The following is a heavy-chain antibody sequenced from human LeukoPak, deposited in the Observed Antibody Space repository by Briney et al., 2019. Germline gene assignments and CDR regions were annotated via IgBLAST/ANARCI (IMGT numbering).Heavy chain of an antibody. V-gene: IGHV1-69*13. CDR3: ASDCSGGSCYYYYGMDV. J-gene: IGHJ6*02. Sequence: ASVKVSCKASGGTFSSYAISWVRQAPGQGLEWMGGIIPIFGTASYAQKFQGRVTITADESTSTAYMELSSLRSEDTAVYYCASDCSGGSCYYYYGMDVWGQGTTVTVSS. D-gene: IGHD2-15*01. CDR2: IIPIFGTA. CDR1: GGTFSSYA.